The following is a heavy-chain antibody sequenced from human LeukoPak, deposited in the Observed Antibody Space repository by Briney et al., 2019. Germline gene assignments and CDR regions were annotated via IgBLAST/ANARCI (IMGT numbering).Heavy chain of an antibody. CDR3: AGDLAVAGFFDY. CDR2: ISSSSSYI. Sequence: GGSLRLSRAASGFTFSSYSMNWVRQAPGKGLEWVSSISSSSSYIYYADSVKGRFTISRDNAKNSLYLQMNSLRAEDTAVYYCAGDLAVAGFFDYWGQGTLVTVSS. V-gene: IGHV3-21*01. CDR1: GFTFSSYS. J-gene: IGHJ4*02. D-gene: IGHD6-19*01.